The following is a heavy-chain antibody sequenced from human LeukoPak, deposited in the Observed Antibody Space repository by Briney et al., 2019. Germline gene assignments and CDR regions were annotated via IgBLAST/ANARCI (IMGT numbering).Heavy chain of an antibody. J-gene: IGHJ3*02. CDR2: ITTTSSII. CDR1: GFTFTTYS. Sequence: GSLRLSCAASGFTFTTYSTNWVRQAPGKGLEWVSYITTTSSIIYYADSVKGRFTISRDNAKDSLYLQMNSLRAEDTAVYYCTRDYSSSSGRAFDIWGQGTMVTVSS. D-gene: IGHD6-6*01. V-gene: IGHV3-48*01. CDR3: TRDYSSSSGRAFDI.